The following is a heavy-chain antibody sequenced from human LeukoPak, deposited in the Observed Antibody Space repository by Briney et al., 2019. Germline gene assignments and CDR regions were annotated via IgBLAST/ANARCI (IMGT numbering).Heavy chain of an antibody. D-gene: IGHD2-15*01. CDR2: MYSRGGT. CDR1: GGSISSYY. CDR3: AREGPGGSGSHDY. J-gene: IGHJ4*02. Sequence: PAETLSLTCTVSGGSISSYYWSWIRKPAGKGLEWVGRMYSRGGTDYNASLKSRLTISVDTSKNEMSLKLNSVTAADTAVYYCAREGPGGSGSHDYWGQGTLVTVSS. V-gene: IGHV4-4*07.